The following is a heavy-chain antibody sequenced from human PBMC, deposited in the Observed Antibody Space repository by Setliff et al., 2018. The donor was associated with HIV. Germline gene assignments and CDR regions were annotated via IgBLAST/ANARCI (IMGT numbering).Heavy chain of an antibody. V-gene: IGHV4-4*09. D-gene: IGHD1-1*01. CDR1: GESFSRYY. CDR2: IYISGST. J-gene: IGHJ4*02. CDR3: ARKDWTVAALEY. Sequence: SETLSLTCAVYGESFSRYYFTWIRQAPGRGLEWIGYIYISGSTDYSPSFKSRVTISADTSKNQVSLKLTSVTAADSAVYYCARKDWTVAALEYWGQGTLVTVSS.